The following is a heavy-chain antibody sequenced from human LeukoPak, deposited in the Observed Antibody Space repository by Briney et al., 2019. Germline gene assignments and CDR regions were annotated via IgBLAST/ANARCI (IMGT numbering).Heavy chain of an antibody. CDR2: ITAAGNVP. CDR3: ARDRDYPRDQFGY. D-gene: IGHD4-17*01. Sequence: TGGSLRLSCTASGFTFNSYAMAWVRQAPGQGLEWVSTITAAGNVPWYSDSVRGRFTISRDNSENTVYLQMNGLRVEDTARYYCARDRDYPRDQFGYWGQGTVVSVSS. V-gene: IGHV3-23*01. J-gene: IGHJ4*02. CDR1: GFTFNSYA.